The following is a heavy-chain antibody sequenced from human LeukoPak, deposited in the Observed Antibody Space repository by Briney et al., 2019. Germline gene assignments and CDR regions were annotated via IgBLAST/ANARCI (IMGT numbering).Heavy chain of an antibody. J-gene: IGHJ4*02. V-gene: IGHV3-30*02. Sequence: PGGSLRLSCAASGFTFNNYGMHWVRQAPGKGLEWVAFIRYNGNNQYYADSVKGRFTISRDNSKNTLYLQMNSLRAEDTAVYYCASPPGVVTNPHWGQGTLVTVSS. CDR3: ASPPGVVTNPH. CDR1: GFTFNNYG. CDR2: IRYNGNNQ. D-gene: IGHD4-23*01.